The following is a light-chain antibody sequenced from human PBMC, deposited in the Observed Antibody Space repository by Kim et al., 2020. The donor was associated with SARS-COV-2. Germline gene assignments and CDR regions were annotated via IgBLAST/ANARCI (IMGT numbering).Light chain of an antibody. CDR1: SSSIHGHY. J-gene: IGLJ1*01. CDR2: ENT. V-gene: IGLV1-51*01. CDR3: GAWDKSLSAYV. Sequence: GQNVPISCSRRSSSIHGHYGSWYNQCPGTAPKVLIYENTKRPSGIPDRFSATKSGTSATLGITGLQIGDEADYYCGAWDKSLSAYVFGTGTKVTVL.